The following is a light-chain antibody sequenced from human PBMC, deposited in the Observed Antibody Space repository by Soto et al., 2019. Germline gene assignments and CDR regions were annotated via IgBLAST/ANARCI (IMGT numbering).Light chain of an antibody. CDR2: DAS. Sequence: EIVLTQSPATLSLSPGERATLSCRASQSVSSYLAWYQQKPGQAPTLLIYDASNRASGIPARFSGSGSGTAVTLTISSLEPEDFAVYYCQQRSNWPEYTFGQGTKLEIK. V-gene: IGKV3-11*01. CDR3: QQRSNWPEYT. CDR1: QSVSSY. J-gene: IGKJ2*01.